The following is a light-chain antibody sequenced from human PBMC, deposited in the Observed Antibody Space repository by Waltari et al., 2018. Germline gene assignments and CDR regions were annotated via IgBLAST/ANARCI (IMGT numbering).Light chain of an antibody. V-gene: IGLV2-8*01. J-gene: IGLJ2*01. Sequence: QSALTQPPSASGSPGQSVTISCSGTNSDLGTYNYVSWFQQHPGNAPKLLIYEVNKRPRGGPDRFSGSKSDNSASLTVSGRQADDEAVYHCSSYAGSNTLVFGGGTRLTVL. CDR1: NSDLGTYNY. CDR2: EVN. CDR3: SSYAGSNTLV.